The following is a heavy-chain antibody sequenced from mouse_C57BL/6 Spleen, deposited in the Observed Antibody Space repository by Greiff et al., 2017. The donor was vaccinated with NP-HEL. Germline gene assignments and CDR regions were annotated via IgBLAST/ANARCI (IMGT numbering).Heavy chain of an antibody. J-gene: IGHJ4*01. CDR2: IYPGSGNT. V-gene: IGHV1-76*01. D-gene: IGHD5-1*01. Sequence: QVQLQQSGAELVRPGASVKLSCKASGYTFTDYYINWVKQRPGQGLEWIARIYPGSGNTYYNEKFKGKATLTAEKSSSTAYMQLSSLASEDSAVYFCARRRSNCAMDYWGQGTSVTVSS. CDR3: ARRRSNCAMDY. CDR1: GYTFTDYY.